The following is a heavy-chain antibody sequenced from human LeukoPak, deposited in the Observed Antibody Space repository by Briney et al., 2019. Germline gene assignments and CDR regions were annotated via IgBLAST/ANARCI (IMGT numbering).Heavy chain of an antibody. CDR3: ARELTGCDY. CDR2: TYYRSNWYN. CDR1: GDTASSNSAA. V-gene: IGHV6-1*01. J-gene: IGHJ4*02. D-gene: IGHD7-27*01. Sequence: SQTLSLTCAISGDTASSNSAASSWIRQSPSRGLEWLGRTYYRSNWYNEYAISVKSRISFNPDTSKNQFSLQLNSVIPEDTAVYYCARELTGCDYWGQGTLVTVSS.